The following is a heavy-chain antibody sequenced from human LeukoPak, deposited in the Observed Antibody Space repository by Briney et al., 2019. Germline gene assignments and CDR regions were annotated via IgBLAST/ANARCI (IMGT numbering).Heavy chain of an antibody. D-gene: IGHD6-19*01. J-gene: IGHJ4*02. V-gene: IGHV3-7*01. CDR3: ARFALGPIAVAPYFDY. Sequence: GGSLRLSCAASGFTFSIYWMSWVRQAPGKGLEWVANIKQDGSEKYYVDSVKGRFTISRDNAKNSLYLQMNSLRAEDTAVYYCARFALGPIAVAPYFDYWGQGTLVTVSS. CDR2: IKQDGSEK. CDR1: GFTFSIYW.